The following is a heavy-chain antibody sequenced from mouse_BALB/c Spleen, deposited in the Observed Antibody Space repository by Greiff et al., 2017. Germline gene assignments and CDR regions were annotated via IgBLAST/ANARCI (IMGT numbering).Heavy chain of an antibody. CDR3: ARRGYYAMDY. CDR2: ISDGGSYT. Sequence: EVNVVESGGGLVKPGGSLKLSCAASGFTFSDYYMYWVRQTPEKRLEWVATISDGGSYTYYPDSVKGRFTISRDNAKNNLYLQMSSLKSEDTAMYYCARRGYYAMDYWGQGTSGTVSS. CDR1: GFTFSDYY. J-gene: IGHJ4*01. V-gene: IGHV5-4*02.